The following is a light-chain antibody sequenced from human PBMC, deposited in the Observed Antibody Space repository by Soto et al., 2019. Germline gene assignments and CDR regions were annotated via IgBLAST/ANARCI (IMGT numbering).Light chain of an antibody. V-gene: IGKV1-5*01. CDR3: HQPHSWPRP. Sequence: DIQMTQSPSTLSASVVDVVTITFLASQSISSWLAWYQQKPGQAPKLLINLASSLQSGVPSRFSGSGSGTDFTLTISSLQPEDFAAYYCHQPHSWPRPFGQGTQLEIK. CDR1: QSISSW. CDR2: LAS. J-gene: IGKJ1*01.